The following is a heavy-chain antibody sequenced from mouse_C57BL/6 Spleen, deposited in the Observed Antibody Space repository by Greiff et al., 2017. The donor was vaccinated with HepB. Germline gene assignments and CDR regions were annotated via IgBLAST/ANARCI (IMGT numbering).Heavy chain of an antibody. J-gene: IGHJ4*01. CDR2: IYPGSGNT. V-gene: IGHV1-76*01. Sequence: QVQLQQSGAELVRPGASVKLSCKASGYTFTDYYINWVKQRPGQGLEWIARIYPGSGNTYYNEKFKGKATLTAEKSSSTAYMQLSSLTSEDSAVYFCARSGYYGSRRDYYAMDYWGQGTSVTVSS. CDR1: GYTFTDYY. D-gene: IGHD1-1*01. CDR3: ARSGYYGSRRDYYAMDY.